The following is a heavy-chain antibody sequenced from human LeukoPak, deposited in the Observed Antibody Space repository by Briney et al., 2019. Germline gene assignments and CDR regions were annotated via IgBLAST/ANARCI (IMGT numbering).Heavy chain of an antibody. Sequence: GESLKISCKGSGYRFSTYWIGWVRQMPGKSLEWMVAVFPDDSHSTYSPSFQGQVTISADRSIGAAHLQWGSLKASDTAMYYCAKHYYDSSGPSPFAFDIWGQGTMVTVSS. J-gene: IGHJ3*02. CDR3: AKHYYDSSGPSPFAFDI. V-gene: IGHV5-51*01. CDR1: GYRFSTYW. CDR2: VFPDDSHS. D-gene: IGHD3-22*01.